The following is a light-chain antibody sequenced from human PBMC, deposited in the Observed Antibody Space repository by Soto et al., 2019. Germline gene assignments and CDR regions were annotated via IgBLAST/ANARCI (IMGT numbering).Light chain of an antibody. Sequence: QSVLTQPPSVSGAPGQRVTISCTESSSNIGAGYDVHWYQQLPGTAPKLLIYGNSIRPSGVPDRFSGSKSGTSASLAITGLEAEDEADYYCQSYDSSLSAWVFGGGTKLTVL. V-gene: IGLV1-40*01. CDR3: QSYDSSLSAWV. J-gene: IGLJ3*02. CDR2: GNS. CDR1: SSNIGAGYD.